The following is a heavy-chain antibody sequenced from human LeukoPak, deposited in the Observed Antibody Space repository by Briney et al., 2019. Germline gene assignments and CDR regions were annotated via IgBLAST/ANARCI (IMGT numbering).Heavy chain of an antibody. Sequence: GGSLRLSCAASGFTFSSSWMHWVRQAPGKGLVWVSYMNGDGSTISHADSVKGRFTISRDNAKNTLYLQMNSLRAEDTAVYYCAKDRRIAAAGTDMYYFDYWGQGTLVTVSS. D-gene: IGHD6-13*01. V-gene: IGHV3-74*01. J-gene: IGHJ4*02. CDR3: AKDRRIAAAGTDMYYFDY. CDR2: MNGDGSTI. CDR1: GFTFSSSW.